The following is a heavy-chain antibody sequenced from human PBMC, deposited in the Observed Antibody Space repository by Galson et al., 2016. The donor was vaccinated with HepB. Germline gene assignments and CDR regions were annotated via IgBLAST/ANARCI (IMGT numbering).Heavy chain of an antibody. J-gene: IGHJ3*02. CDR3: AKNLHKWHDRDAFDI. Sequence: SLRLPCAASGFTFSSYGMNWVRQAPGKGLEWVAVLSYDGSNQYYADSVRGRFTISRDNSKNTLCLQMNSLRVEDTAVYYCAKNLHKWHDRDAFDIWGQGTMVTVSS. CDR1: GFTFSSYG. D-gene: IGHD3-9*01. CDR2: LSYDGSNQ. V-gene: IGHV3-30*18.